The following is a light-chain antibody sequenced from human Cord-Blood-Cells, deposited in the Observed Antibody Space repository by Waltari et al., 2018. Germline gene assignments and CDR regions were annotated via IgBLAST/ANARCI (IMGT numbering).Light chain of an antibody. CDR1: SSNIGSNT. V-gene: IGLV1-44*01. CDR3: AAWDDSLNGAV. CDR2: SNN. Sequence: QSVLTQPSSASGTPGPRVTISCSGSSSNIGSNTVNWYQQLPGTAPKLLIYSNNQRPSGVPDRFSGSKSGTSASLAISGLQSEDEADYYCAAWDDSLNGAVFGGGTQLTVL. J-gene: IGLJ7*01.